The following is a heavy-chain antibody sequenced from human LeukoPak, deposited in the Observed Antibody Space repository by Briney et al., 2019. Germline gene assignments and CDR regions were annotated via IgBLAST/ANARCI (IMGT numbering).Heavy chain of an antibody. CDR1: GGSFSGNF. Sequence: PSETLSLTCAVYGGSFSGNFWSWVRQPPGKGLGWIGEINHRGNTNYNPSLKSRVTISVDTSKNQFSLKLSSVTAADTAVYYCARVPESAGINYFDSWGQGTQVTVSS. CDR3: ARVPESAGINYFDS. V-gene: IGHV4-34*01. D-gene: IGHD1-26*01. J-gene: IGHJ4*02. CDR2: INHRGNT.